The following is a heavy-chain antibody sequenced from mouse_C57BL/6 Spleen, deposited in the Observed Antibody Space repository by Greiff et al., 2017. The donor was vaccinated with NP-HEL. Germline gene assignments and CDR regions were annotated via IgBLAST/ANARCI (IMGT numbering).Heavy chain of an antibody. Sequence: QVQLQQPGAELVKPGASVKMSCKASGYTFTSYWITWVKQRPGQGLEWIGDIYPGSGSTNYNEKFKSKATLTVDTSSSTAYMQLSSLTSEDSAVYYCARQAPDYYGSSYVGWYFDVWGTGTTVTVSS. D-gene: IGHD1-1*01. V-gene: IGHV1-55*01. CDR2: IYPGSGST. CDR1: GYTFTSYW. CDR3: ARQAPDYYGSSYVGWYFDV. J-gene: IGHJ1*03.